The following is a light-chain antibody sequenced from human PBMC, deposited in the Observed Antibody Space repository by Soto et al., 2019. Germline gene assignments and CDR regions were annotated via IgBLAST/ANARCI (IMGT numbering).Light chain of an antibody. CDR1: QSISSW. J-gene: IGKJ1*01. V-gene: IGKV1-5*03. CDR3: QQYNSYSGK. CDR2: KAS. Sequence: DIQMTQSPSTLSASVGDRVTITCRASQSISSWLAWYQQKPGKAPKLLIYKASSLESGVPSRFSGSGSGTEFTLTISSLQPDDFATYCCQQYNSYSGKFGQGTKVEIK.